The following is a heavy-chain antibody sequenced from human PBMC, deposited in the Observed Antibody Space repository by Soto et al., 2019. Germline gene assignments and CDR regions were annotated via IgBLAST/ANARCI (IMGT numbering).Heavy chain of an antibody. D-gene: IGHD3-10*01. CDR1: GYTFTGYY. CDR2: INPNSGGT. Sequence: ASVKVSCKASGYTFTGYYMHWVRQAPGQGLEWMGWINPNSGGTNYAQKFQGRVTMTRDTSISTAYMELSRLRSDDTAVYYCARFIWFGEWRYYYYGMDVWGQGTTVTVSS. V-gene: IGHV1-2*02. CDR3: ARFIWFGEWRYYYYGMDV. J-gene: IGHJ6*02.